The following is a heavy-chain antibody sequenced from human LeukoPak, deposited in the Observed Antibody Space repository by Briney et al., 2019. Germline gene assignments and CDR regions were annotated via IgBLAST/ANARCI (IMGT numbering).Heavy chain of an antibody. CDR2: IHYSGST. Sequence: SETLSLTCTVSGGSISSGDYYWSWIRQHPGKGLEWIGCIHYSGSTYYNPSLKSRVTISVDTSKKQFSLKLSSVTAADTAVYYCARVGVAAKSSRYFDYGGQGTLVTVSS. J-gene: IGHJ4*02. CDR1: GGSISSGDYY. V-gene: IGHV4-31*03. D-gene: IGHD2-15*01. CDR3: ARVGVAAKSSRYFDY.